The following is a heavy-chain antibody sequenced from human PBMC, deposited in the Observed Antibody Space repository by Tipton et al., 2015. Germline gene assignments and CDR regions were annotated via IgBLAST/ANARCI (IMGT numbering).Heavy chain of an antibody. Sequence: TLSLTCTVSGGSVSTSNYYWGWIRQSPGKGLEWIGYISYSGSTHYNPSLKSRVTISVDTSKNQFSLRLNSVTATDTAVYYCARDLEHGMDVWGHGTTVTVSS. CDR2: ISYSGST. V-gene: IGHV4-61*01. CDR3: ARDLEHGMDV. J-gene: IGHJ6*02. CDR1: GGSVSTSNYY. D-gene: IGHD5-24*01.